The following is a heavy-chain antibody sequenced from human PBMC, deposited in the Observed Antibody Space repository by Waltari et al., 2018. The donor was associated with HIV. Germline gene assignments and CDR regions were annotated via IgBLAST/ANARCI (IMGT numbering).Heavy chain of an antibody. V-gene: IGHV3-15*01. J-gene: IGHJ4*02. Sequence: EVHLVESGGGLVKPGGSLRVSCTVSGFTFINAWMSRVRQAPGKGLEWRGRIKSKNDGGTIDYAAPVKDRFTILRDDSKHTLYLEMSSLKIEDTGIYYCVTDAVAVPLDTAYWGQGTLVTVSS. CDR3: VTDAVAVPLDTAY. CDR1: GFTFINAW. CDR2: IKSKNDGGTI. D-gene: IGHD2-21*01.